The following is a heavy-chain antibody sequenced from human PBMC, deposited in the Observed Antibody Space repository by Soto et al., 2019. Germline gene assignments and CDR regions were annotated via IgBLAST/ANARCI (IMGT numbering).Heavy chain of an antibody. CDR3: AKDSNKYSSSLRGRYFDY. J-gene: IGHJ4*02. CDR2: IGPSSGNT. CDR1: GYTFTSYT. Sequence: QVQLLQSGGQVKKPGASVKVSCKASGYTFTSYTISWVRQAPGQGLEWVGWIGPSSGNTDSARNLQGRVTMTTDTSTSTAYMELRSLRSDDTAVYYCAKDSNKYSSSLRGRYFDYWGQGIGVTVSS. D-gene: IGHD4-4*01. V-gene: IGHV1-18*01.